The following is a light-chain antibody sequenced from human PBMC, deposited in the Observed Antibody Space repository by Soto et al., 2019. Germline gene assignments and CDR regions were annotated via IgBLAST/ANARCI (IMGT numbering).Light chain of an antibody. Sequence: EMVLTQSPGTLSLSPGERATLSCRASQSVSSNYLAWYQQKPGQAPRLLIYGASSRATGIPDRFSGSGYGTDFTLTITRLEPEDFTVYYCQQYGSSPTFGPGTQMAI. CDR2: GAS. V-gene: IGKV3-20*01. J-gene: IGKJ3*01. CDR3: QQYGSSPT. CDR1: QSVSSNY.